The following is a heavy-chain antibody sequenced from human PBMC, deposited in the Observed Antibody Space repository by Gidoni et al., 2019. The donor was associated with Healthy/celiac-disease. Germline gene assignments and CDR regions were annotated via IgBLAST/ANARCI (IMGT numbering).Heavy chain of an antibody. D-gene: IGHD3-3*01. CDR3: AHRPYDFWSGYYGGRMYNWFDP. CDR1: AFSLSTSGVG. Sequence: QITLKASGPTLVKPTQTLTLTFTFSAFSLSTSGVGVGCIRQPPGKALECLALIYWNDDKRYSPSLKSRLNITKDTSKNQVVLTMTNMDPVDTATYYCAHRPYDFWSGYYGGRMYNWFDPWGQGTLVTVSS. V-gene: IGHV2-5*01. J-gene: IGHJ5*02. CDR2: IYWNDDK.